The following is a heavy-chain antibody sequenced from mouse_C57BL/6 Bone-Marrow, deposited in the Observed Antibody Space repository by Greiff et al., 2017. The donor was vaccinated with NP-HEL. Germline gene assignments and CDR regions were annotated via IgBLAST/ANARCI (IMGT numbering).Heavy chain of an antibody. V-gene: IGHV5-12*01. D-gene: IGHD4-1*02. CDR1: GFTFSDYY. Sequence: DVKLVESGGGLVQPGGSLKLSCAASGFTFSDYYMYWVRQTPEKRLEWVAYISNGGGSTYYPDTVKGRFTISRDKAKNTLYLQMSRLKADDTAMYYCARYNWGLFDYWGQGTTLTVSS. CDR3: ARYNWGLFDY. CDR2: ISNGGGST. J-gene: IGHJ2*01.